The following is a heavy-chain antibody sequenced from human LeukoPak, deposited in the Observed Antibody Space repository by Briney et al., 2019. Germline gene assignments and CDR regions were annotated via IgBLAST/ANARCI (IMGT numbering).Heavy chain of an antibody. CDR3: AREGAYSYGWGPMDV. CDR2: INWNGGST. D-gene: IGHD5-18*01. J-gene: IGHJ6*03. Sequence: GGSLRLSCAASGFTFDDYGMSWVRQAPGKGLEWVSGINWNGGSTGYADSVKGRFTISRDNAKNSLYLQMNSLRAEDTALYYCAREGAYSYGWGPMDVWGKGTTGTVSS. CDR1: GFTFDDYG. V-gene: IGHV3-20*04.